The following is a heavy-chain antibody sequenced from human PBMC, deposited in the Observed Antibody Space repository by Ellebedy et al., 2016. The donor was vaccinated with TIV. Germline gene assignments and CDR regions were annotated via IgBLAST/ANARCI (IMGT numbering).Heavy chain of an antibody. CDR1: GGSISSSNW. Sequence: GSLRLSXAVSGGSISSSNWWSWVRQPPGKGLEWIGEIYHSGSTNYNPSLKSRVTISVDKSKNQFSLKLSSVTAADTAVYYCASGGSSRRGYYGMDVWGQGTTVTVSS. J-gene: IGHJ6*02. CDR3: ASGGSSRRGYYGMDV. CDR2: IYHSGST. D-gene: IGHD2-2*01. V-gene: IGHV4-4*02.